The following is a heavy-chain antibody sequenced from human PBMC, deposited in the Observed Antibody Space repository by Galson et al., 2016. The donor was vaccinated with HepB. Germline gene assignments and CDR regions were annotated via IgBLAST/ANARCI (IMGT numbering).Heavy chain of an antibody. V-gene: IGHV4-4*02. CDR3: ARGGTYYIGY. CDR2: IFYTGVM. D-gene: IGHD1-26*01. Sequence: SETLSLTCAVSGDSVSNSNWWSCVRQPPGKGLEWIGEIFYTGVMNYNPSLKSRVNIPVDMSENQLSLKLSSVTAADTAMYYCARGGTYYIGYWGQGALVTVSS. J-gene: IGHJ4*02. CDR1: GDSVSNSNW.